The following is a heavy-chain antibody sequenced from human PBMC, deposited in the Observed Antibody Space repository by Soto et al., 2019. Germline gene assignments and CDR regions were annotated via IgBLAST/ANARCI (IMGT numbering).Heavy chain of an antibody. CDR2: IKSKTDGGTT. CDR3: STDRSQCNWNSMFDL. D-gene: IGHD1-7*01. J-gene: IGHJ2*01. V-gene: IGHV3-15*01. CDR1: GFTFSNAW. Sequence: GGSLRLSCAASGFTFSNAWMSWVRQAPGKGLEWVGRIKSKTDGGTTDYAAPVKGRFTISRDDSKNTLYLQMNSLKTEDTAVYYCSTDRSQCNWNSMFDLRGRGTLVTGSS.